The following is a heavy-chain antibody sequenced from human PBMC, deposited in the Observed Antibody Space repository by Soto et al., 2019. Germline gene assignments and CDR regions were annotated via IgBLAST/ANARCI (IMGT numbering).Heavy chain of an antibody. Sequence: SETLSLTCTVSGGSISSSSYYWGWIRQPPGKGLEWTGSIYYSGSTYYNPSLKSRVTISVDTSKNQFSLKLSSVTAADTAVYYCATNYAYYYYYGMDVWGQGTTVTV. J-gene: IGHJ6*02. CDR2: IYYSGST. CDR3: ATNYAYYYYYGMDV. D-gene: IGHD4-4*01. CDR1: GGSISSSSYY. V-gene: IGHV4-39*01.